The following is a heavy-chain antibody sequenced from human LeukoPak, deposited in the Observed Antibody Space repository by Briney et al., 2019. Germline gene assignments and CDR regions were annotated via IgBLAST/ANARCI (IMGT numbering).Heavy chain of an antibody. CDR1: GGSISSSSYY. D-gene: IGHD1-1*01. V-gene: IGHV4-39*07. Sequence: SETLSLTCTVSGGSISSSSYYWGWIRQPPGKGLEWIGSIYYSGSTYYNPSLKSRVTISVDTSKNQFSLKLSSVTAADTAVYYCASERPQGRGDFDYWGQGTLVTVSS. CDR2: IYYSGST. J-gene: IGHJ4*02. CDR3: ASERPQGRGDFDY.